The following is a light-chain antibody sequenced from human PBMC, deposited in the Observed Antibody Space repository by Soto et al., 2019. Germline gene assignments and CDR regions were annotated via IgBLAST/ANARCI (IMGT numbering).Light chain of an antibody. CDR2: DAA. V-gene: IGKV1-5*01. Sequence: SQMTQPPYTLSAAVGDRVTITCRASQSISSWLAWYQQRPGKAPKLLIYDAASLESGVPSRFSGSGSFTECTLPRSSQRRDGFATEYCHQYNSDWTYGQGTRWIS. CDR1: QSISSW. J-gene: IGKJ1*01. CDR3: HQYNSDWT.